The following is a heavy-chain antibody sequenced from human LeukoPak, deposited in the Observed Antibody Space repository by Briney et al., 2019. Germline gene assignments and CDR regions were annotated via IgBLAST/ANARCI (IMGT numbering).Heavy chain of an antibody. J-gene: IGHJ1*01. V-gene: IGHV3-23*01. CDR2: ISATGGGT. Sequence: GGSLRLSCAASGFTFSSYAVSWVRQAPGKGLEWVSAISATGGGTYYADSVRGRFTISRDNSKNTLYLQMNSLRAEDTAVYYCAKNVYFQHWGQGTLVTVSS. CDR1: GFTFSSYA. CDR3: AKNVYFQH. D-gene: IGHD3-16*01.